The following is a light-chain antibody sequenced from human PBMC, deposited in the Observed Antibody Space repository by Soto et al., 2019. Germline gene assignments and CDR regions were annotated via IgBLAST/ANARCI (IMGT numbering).Light chain of an antibody. V-gene: IGKV1-5*03. Sequence: DIQMTQSPSTLSASVGDRVTITCRARQSISSWLAWYQRKPGKAPKLLIYKASSLESGVPSRFSGSGCGTEFTLTISSLQPDDFATYYCQHYNSYPWTFGQGTKVEIK. CDR3: QHYNSYPWT. CDR2: KAS. J-gene: IGKJ1*01. CDR1: QSISSW.